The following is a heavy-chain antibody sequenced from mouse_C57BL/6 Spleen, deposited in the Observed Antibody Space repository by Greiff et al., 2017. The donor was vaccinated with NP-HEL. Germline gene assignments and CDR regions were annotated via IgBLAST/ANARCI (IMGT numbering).Heavy chain of an antibody. V-gene: IGHV1-18*01. CDR2: INPNNGGT. CDR3: ARPSPDGYYDYFDY. D-gene: IGHD2-3*01. J-gene: IGHJ2*01. Sequence: EVQLQQSGPELVKPGASVKIPCKASGYTFTDYNMDWVKQSHGKSLEWIGDINPNNGGTIYNQKFKGKATLTVDKSSSTAYMELRSLTSEDTAVYYCARPSPDGYYDYFDYWGQGTTLTVSS. CDR1: GYTFTDYN.